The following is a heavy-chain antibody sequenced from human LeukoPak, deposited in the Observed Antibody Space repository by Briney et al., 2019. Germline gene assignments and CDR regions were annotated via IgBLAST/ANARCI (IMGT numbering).Heavy chain of an antibody. CDR2: IYPGDSDT. Sequence: GESLKISCKGSGCSFTSYWIGWVRQMPGKGLEWMGIIYPGDSDTRYSPSFQGQVTISADKSISTAYLQWSSLKASDTAMYYCATSFGYSYGPYYFDYWGQGTLVTVSS. CDR1: GCSFTSYW. V-gene: IGHV5-51*01. J-gene: IGHJ4*02. D-gene: IGHD5-18*01. CDR3: ATSFGYSYGPYYFDY.